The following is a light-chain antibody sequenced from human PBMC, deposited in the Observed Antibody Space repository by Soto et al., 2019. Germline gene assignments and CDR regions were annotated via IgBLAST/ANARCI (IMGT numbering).Light chain of an antibody. J-gene: IGKJ1*01. CDR3: QQRSNWPSGT. CDR2: DAS. CDR1: QSVTNY. Sequence: EIVLTQSPATLSLSPGERATLSCRASQSVTNYLAWYQQNPGQAPRLLIYDASNRATGIPARFSGSGSGTDFILTISRLEPEDFAVYYCQQRSNWPSGTFGQGTKVEIK. V-gene: IGKV3-11*01.